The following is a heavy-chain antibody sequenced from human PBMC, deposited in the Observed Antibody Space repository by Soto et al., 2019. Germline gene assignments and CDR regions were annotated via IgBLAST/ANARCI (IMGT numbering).Heavy chain of an antibody. CDR3: TRGPRPSSVGTGAF. CDR1: GFTFSMYW. CDR2: ISDDGSRA. V-gene: IGHV3-74*01. D-gene: IGHD3-10*01. Sequence: GGSLRLSCTASGFTFSMYWMHWVRQVPGKGPEWVSRISDDGSRADYADSVKGRFTISRDNAKNTLYLEMHVLRADDTAVYYCTRGPRPSSVGTGAFWGQGTPVTVYS. J-gene: IGHJ4*02.